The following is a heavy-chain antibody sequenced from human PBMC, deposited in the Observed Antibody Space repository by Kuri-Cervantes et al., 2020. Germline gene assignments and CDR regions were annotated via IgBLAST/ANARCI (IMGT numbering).Heavy chain of an antibody. Sequence: SETLSLTCAVSGGSISSSNWWSWVRQPPGKGLEWIGEIYHSGSTNYNPSLKSRVTISVDTSKNQFSLKLSSVTAADTAVYYCARRAVGVTRALRDWGQGTLVTVSS. CDR1: GGSISSSNW. CDR2: IYHSGST. CDR3: ARRAVGVTRALRD. D-gene: IGHD3-10*01. V-gene: IGHV4-4*02. J-gene: IGHJ4*02.